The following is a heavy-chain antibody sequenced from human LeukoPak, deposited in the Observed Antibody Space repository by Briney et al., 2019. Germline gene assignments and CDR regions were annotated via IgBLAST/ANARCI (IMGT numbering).Heavy chain of an antibody. CDR3: ATESYGYLWFDP. CDR1: GYTFTSYG. D-gene: IGHD5-18*01. J-gene: IGHJ5*02. V-gene: IGHV1-18*01. Sequence: ASVKVSCKASGYTFTSYGISWVRQAPGQGLEWMGWISAYNGNTNYAQKFQGRVTMTRDTSISTAYMELSRLRSDDTAVYYCATESYGYLWFDPWGQGTLVTVSS. CDR2: ISAYNGNT.